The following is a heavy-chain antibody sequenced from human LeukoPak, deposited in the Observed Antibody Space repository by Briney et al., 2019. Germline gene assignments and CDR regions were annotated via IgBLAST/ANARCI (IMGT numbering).Heavy chain of an antibody. D-gene: IGHD7-27*01. CDR1: GGSVSDYY. Sequence: PSETLSLTCTISGGSVSDYYWSWIRQSPGKGLEWIGYIYHTGSTSYSPSLKSRVTISADTSQNQFSLKLSSVTATDTAVYYCASRKLGNDYWGQGTLVTVSS. CDR3: ASRKLGNDY. J-gene: IGHJ4*02. V-gene: IGHV4-59*02. CDR2: IYHTGST.